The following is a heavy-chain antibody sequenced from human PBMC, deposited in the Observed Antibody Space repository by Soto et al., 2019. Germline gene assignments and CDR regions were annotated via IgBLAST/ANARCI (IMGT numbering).Heavy chain of an antibody. V-gene: IGHV3-33*01. CDR3: ARDRYRIAARPGWFDP. CDR1: GFTFSSYA. D-gene: IGHD6-6*01. J-gene: IGHJ5*02. Sequence: GGSLRLSCAASGFTFSSYAMHWVRQAPGKGLEWVAVIWYDGSNKYYADSVKGRFTISRDNSKNTLYLQMNSLRAEDTAVYYCARDRYRIAARPGWFDPWGQGTLVTVSS. CDR2: IWYDGSNK.